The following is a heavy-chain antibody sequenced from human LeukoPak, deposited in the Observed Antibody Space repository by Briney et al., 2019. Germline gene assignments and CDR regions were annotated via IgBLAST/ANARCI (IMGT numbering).Heavy chain of an antibody. V-gene: IGHV4-59*08. CDR2: MHYSGNT. CDR1: GGSITSSY. J-gene: IGHJ3*02. Sequence: SETLSLTCTVSGGSITSSYWSWIRQPPGKGLEWIGCMHYSGNTNYNSSLKSRVTISMDTSRNQFSLKLRSVTAADTAVYYCTRLLIEYGSGDNDAFDIWGPGTMVTVSS. CDR3: TRLLIEYGSGDNDAFDI. D-gene: IGHD3-10*01.